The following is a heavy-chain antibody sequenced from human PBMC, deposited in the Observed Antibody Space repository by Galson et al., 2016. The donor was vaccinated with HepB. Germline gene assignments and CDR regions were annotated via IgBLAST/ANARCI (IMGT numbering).Heavy chain of an antibody. Sequence: SLRLSCAASEFTFSGSAIHWVRQASGKGLEWVGRIRTKANSYATTYAASVKGRFTISRDDSRNTAYLQMNSLKTEDTAVYYCTRLGGGYCSNGLCYTDYYYYGLDVWGQGTTVTVSS. CDR1: EFTFSGSA. J-gene: IGHJ6*02. CDR2: IRTKANSYAT. D-gene: IGHD2-8*01. V-gene: IGHV3-73*01. CDR3: TRLGGGYCSNGLCYTDYYYYGLDV.